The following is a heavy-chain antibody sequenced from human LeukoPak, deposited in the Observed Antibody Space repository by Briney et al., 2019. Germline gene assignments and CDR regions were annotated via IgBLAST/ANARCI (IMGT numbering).Heavy chain of an antibody. Sequence: ASVKVSCKASGYTFTAYSMHWVRQAPGQGLEYMGWINPNSGDTNYAQKFQGRVTMTRGTSMSTAYMELSGLRFDDTAVYYCARDGEVRQGHCSTTSCPVDYWGQGTLITVSS. J-gene: IGHJ4*02. CDR1: GYTFTAYS. CDR2: INPNSGDT. V-gene: IGHV1-2*02. D-gene: IGHD2-2*01. CDR3: ARDGEVRQGHCSTTSCPVDY.